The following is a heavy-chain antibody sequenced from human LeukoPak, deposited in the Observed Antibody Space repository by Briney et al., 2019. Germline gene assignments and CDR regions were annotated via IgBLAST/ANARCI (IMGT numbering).Heavy chain of an antibody. J-gene: IGHJ4*02. CDR1: GYTFTSYY. D-gene: IGHD4-17*01. Sequence: VASVKVSCKASGYTFTSYYKHWVRQAPGQGLEWMGIINPSGGSTRYAQKFQGRVTMTRDTSTSTVYMELSSLRSEDTAVYYCARNPVTTKYFDYWGQGTLVTVSS. CDR3: ARNPVTTKYFDY. V-gene: IGHV1-46*01. CDR2: INPSGGST.